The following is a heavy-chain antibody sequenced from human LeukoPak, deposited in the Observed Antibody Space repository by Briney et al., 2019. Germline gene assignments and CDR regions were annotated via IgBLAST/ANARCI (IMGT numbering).Heavy chain of an antibody. D-gene: IGHD3-3*01. CDR3: ARSERGDFWSGYDNWFDP. CDR1: GFTFSSYS. J-gene: IGHJ5*02. V-gene: IGHV3-48*01. Sequence: GGSLRLSCAASGFTFSSYSMNWVRQAPGKGLEWVSYIGISSSTIDYADSVKGRFTISRDNAKNSLYLQMNSLRAEDTAVYYCARSERGDFWSGYDNWFDPWGQGTLVTVSS. CDR2: IGISSSTI.